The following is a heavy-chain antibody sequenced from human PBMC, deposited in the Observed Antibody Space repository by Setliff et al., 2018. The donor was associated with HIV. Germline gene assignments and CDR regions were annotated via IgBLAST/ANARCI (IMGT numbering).Heavy chain of an antibody. CDR2: IYYSGST. V-gene: IGHV4-59*11. D-gene: IGHD6-13*01. CDR1: GGSISSHY. CDR3: ARGFGSSWGGNYYYYYMDV. Sequence: PSETLSLTCTVSGGSISSHYWSWIRQSPGKGLEWIGYIYYSGSTNYNPSLKSRVTISVDTSKNQFSLKLSSVTAADTAVYYCARGFGSSWGGNYYYYYMDVWGKGTTVTVSS. J-gene: IGHJ6*03.